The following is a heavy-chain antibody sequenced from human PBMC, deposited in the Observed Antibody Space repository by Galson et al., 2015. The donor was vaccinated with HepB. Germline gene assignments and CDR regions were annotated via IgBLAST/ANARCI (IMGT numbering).Heavy chain of an antibody. CDR3: ARDSSLLGSGLPPGVAAADSPPTMFFDN. CDR1: GFTFSSYW. V-gene: IGHV3-7*03. D-gene: IGHD6-13*01. J-gene: IGHJ4*02. CDR2: IKQGGSEK. Sequence: SLRLSCAASGFTFSSYWMNWARQTPGKGLEWVAKIKQGGSEKYYVDSVRGRFTISRDNAKNSLYLQMNSLRAEDTAVYYCARDSSLLGSGLPPGVAAADSPPTMFFDNWGQGTLVTVSS.